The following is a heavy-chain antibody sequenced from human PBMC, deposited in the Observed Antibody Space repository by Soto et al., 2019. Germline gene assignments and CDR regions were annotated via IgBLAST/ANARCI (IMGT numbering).Heavy chain of an antibody. D-gene: IGHD2-21*02. V-gene: IGHV4-59*01. J-gene: IGHJ6*02. CDR3: ARDLWGYCGTDCYPLDV. Sequence: QVQLQESGPGLVKPSETLSLTCTVSGGSISRYYWSWIRQPPGKGLEWIGYMYNTGSTVYNPSFKSRVTISVDTSKNQFSLKLNSVTAADTAGYDCARDLWGYCGTDCYPLDVWGQGTTVTVSS. CDR1: GGSISRYY. CDR2: MYNTGST.